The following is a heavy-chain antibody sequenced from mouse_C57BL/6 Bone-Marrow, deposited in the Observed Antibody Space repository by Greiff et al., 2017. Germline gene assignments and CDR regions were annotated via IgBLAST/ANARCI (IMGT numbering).Heavy chain of an antibody. CDR3: TRVGYDGYYGRDY. CDR2: IEPETGGT. V-gene: IGHV1-15*01. J-gene: IGHJ2*01. CDR1: GYTFTDYE. D-gene: IGHD2-3*01. Sequence: QVQLQQSGAELVRPGASVTLSCKASGYTFTDYEMHWVKQTPVHGLEWIGAIEPETGGTAYNQKFKGKAILTADKSSSTAYMELRSLTSEDSAVYYCTRVGYDGYYGRDYWGQGTTLTVSS.